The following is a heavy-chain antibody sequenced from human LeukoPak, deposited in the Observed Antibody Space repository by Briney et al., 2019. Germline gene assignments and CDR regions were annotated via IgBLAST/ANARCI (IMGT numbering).Heavy chain of an antibody. CDR3: ARRPNGRGFDI. V-gene: IGHV4-39*01. J-gene: IGHJ3*02. CDR2: TYYSGST. D-gene: IGHD2-8*01. Sequence: AETLSLTCTVSGGSISSAGHYWGWIRQPPGKGLEWIGSTYYSGSTYYNPSLKSRVTISVDTSKTQFSLKLSSVTAADAAVYYCARRPNGRGFDICGQGTMVTVSS. CDR1: GGSISSAGHY.